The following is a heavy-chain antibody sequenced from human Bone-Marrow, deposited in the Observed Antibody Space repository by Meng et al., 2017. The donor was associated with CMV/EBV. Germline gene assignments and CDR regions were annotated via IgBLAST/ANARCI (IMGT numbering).Heavy chain of an antibody. D-gene: IGHD2-15*01. CDR3: ARGRRGRNYYYGMDV. V-gene: IGHV4-59*01. J-gene: IGHJ6*01. CDR1: GGSISSYY. CDR2: IYYSGST. Sequence: SETLSLTCTVSGGSISSYYWSWIRQPPGKGLEWIGYIYYSGSTNYNPSLKSRVTISVDTSKNQFSLKLSSVTAADTAVYYCARGRRGRNYYYGMDVWGQGTTVTVSS.